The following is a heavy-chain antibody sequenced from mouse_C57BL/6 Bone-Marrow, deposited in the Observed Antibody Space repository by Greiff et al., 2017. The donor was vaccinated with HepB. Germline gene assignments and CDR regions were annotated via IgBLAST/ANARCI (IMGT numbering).Heavy chain of an antibody. J-gene: IGHJ3*01. CDR3: SRGVVAVFAY. CDR2: ISSGSSTI. Sequence: DVQLVESGGGLVKPGGSLKLSCAASGFTFSDYGMHWVRQGPEKGLVWVAYISSGSSTIYYADTVKGRFTISRDNAKKTLLLQMISLRSEDTAMYYCSRGVVAVFAYWGQGNLGNVSA. D-gene: IGHD1-1*01. CDR1: GFTFSDYG. V-gene: IGHV5-17*01.